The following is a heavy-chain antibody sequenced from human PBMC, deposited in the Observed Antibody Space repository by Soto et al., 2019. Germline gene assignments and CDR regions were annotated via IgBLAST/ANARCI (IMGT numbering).Heavy chain of an antibody. J-gene: IGHJ4*02. Sequence: GGSLRLSCGASGLSVSDNYMGWARQAPGRGLEWVSVMYAGGTTDYAAPVKGRFTISRDDSENTLYLQMNSLKTEDTAVYYCTTDRFYSPVDHWGQGTLVTVSS. D-gene: IGHD4-4*01. CDR3: TTDRFYSPVDH. CDR1: GLSVSDNY. CDR2: MYAGGTT. V-gene: IGHV3-15*01.